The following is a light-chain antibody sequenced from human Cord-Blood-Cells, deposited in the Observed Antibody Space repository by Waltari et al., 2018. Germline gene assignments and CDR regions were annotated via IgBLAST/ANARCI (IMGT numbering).Light chain of an antibody. CDR3: QQYNSYSRT. V-gene: IGKV1-5*03. CDR2: KAS. CDR1: QSISSW. J-gene: IGKJ1*01. Sequence: DIQMTQSPSTLSASVGDRVTITCRASQSISSWLAWYQQKPGKAPKLLIYKASSLESGVPSRFSGGGSGTEFTLTISNLQANDFATYCCQQYNSYSRTFGQGTKVEIK.